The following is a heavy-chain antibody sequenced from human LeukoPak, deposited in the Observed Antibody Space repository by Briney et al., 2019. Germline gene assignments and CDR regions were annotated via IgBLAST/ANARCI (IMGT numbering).Heavy chain of an antibody. Sequence: PGGSLRLSCEVSGFSFSSYWMTWVRQAPGKGLEWVANIKQDGSEKYYVDSVRGRFTISRDNAKNSLYLQMNSLRAEDTAMYYCARQRYSAYWGQGTLVTVSS. J-gene: IGHJ4*02. CDR3: ARQRYSAY. D-gene: IGHD1-26*01. CDR2: IKQDGSEK. V-gene: IGHV3-7*01. CDR1: GFSFSSYW.